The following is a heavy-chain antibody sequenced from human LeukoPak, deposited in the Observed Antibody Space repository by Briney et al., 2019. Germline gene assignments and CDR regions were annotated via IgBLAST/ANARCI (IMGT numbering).Heavy chain of an antibody. CDR2: ISTYKNKT. V-gene: IGHV1-18*01. CDR1: GYTFTSYG. CDR3: ARGAKDYYDSSGYGPIDY. D-gene: IGHD3-22*01. J-gene: IGHJ4*02. Sequence: GASVKVSRKASGYTFTSYGISWVRQAPGQGLEWMGWISTYKNKTNYAQKFQGRVTMTTDTSTSTADMELRSLRSDDTAVYYCARGAKDYYDSSGYGPIDYWGQGTLVTVSS.